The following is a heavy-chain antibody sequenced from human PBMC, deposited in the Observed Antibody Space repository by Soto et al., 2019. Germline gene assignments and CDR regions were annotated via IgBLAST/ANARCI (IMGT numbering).Heavy chain of an antibody. V-gene: IGHV1-18*01. CDR1: GYTFTSYG. Sequence: ASVEVSCKXSGYTFTSYGISWVRQAPGQGLEWMGWISAYNGNTNYAQKLQGRVTMTTDTSTSTAYMELRSLRSDDTAVYYCARDLDILTGTNWFDPWGQGTLVTVSS. CDR3: ARDLDILTGTNWFDP. CDR2: ISAYNGNT. D-gene: IGHD3-9*01. J-gene: IGHJ5*02.